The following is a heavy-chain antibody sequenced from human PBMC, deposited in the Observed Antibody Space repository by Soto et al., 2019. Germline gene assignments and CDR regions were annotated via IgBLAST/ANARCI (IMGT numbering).Heavy chain of an antibody. V-gene: IGHV3-21*01. CDR3: ARDPADLWEPDQYFQY. CDR1: GLDFSSYS. Sequence: GGSLRLSCAASGLDFSSYSLNWVRQTPGKGLEWVSSISGSSTYIYYADSVKGRFTISRDNAKNSLYLQMNSLRAEDTAVYYCARDPADLWEPDQYFQYWGKCTQVTVSS. CDR2: ISGSSTYI. J-gene: IGHJ1*01. D-gene: IGHD1-26*01.